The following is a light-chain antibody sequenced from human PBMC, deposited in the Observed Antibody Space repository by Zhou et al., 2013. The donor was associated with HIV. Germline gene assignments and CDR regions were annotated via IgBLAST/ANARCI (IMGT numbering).Light chain of an antibody. Sequence: EIVLTQSPGTLSLSPGERATLSCRASHTISANYLAWYQQKPGQAPRLLVYGASTRATGIPDRFTGSGSGTDFTLTFTTLGPEDFAVYYCHQYGSSPITFGQGTRLEIK. CDR1: HTISANY. CDR2: GAS. V-gene: IGKV3-20*01. J-gene: IGKJ5*01. CDR3: HQYGSSPIT.